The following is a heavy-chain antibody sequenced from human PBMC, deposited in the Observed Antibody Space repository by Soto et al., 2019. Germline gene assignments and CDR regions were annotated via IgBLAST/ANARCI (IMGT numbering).Heavy chain of an antibody. D-gene: IGHD3-22*01. J-gene: IGHJ5*02. Sequence: ASETLSLTCTVSGGSITSSSYYWGWIRQPPGKGLEWIGSIYYSGSTYYNPSLKSRVTISVDTSKNQFSLKLSSVTAADTAVYYCARRQLDYNSSGYYYSWFDPWGQGTLVTVSS. CDR1: GGSITSSSYY. CDR2: IYYSGST. V-gene: IGHV4-39*07. CDR3: ARRQLDYNSSGYYYSWFDP.